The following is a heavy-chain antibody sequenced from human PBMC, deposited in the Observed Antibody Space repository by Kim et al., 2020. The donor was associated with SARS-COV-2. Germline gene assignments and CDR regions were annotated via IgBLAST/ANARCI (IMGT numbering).Heavy chain of an antibody. CDR3: ARVLTPPYYYGMDV. J-gene: IGHJ6*02. V-gene: IGHV3-21*01. Sequence: ADSVKGRFTISRDNAKNSLYLQMNSLRAEDTAVYYCARVLTPPYYYGMDVWGQGTTVTVSS.